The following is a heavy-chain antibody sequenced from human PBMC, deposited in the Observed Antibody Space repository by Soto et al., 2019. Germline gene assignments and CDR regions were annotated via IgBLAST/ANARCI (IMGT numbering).Heavy chain of an antibody. CDR3: ARGDREDIAVVVGVRPGEYGVDV. CDR1: GFTFSSYA. J-gene: IGHJ6*02. CDR2: ISGSGGST. Sequence: GGSLRLSCAASGFTFSSYAMSWVRQAPGKGLEWVSAISGSGGSTYYADSVKGRFTISRDNSKNTLYLQINSLRYEDTAVYYCARGDREDIAVVVGVRPGEYGVDVWGQGTTVTLSS. V-gene: IGHV3-23*01. D-gene: IGHD2-15*01.